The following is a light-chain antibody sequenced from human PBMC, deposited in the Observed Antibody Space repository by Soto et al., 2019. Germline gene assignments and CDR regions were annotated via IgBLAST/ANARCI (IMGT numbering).Light chain of an antibody. Sequence: DIQMTQSPSSLSASVGDRVTMTCQASQDISNYLNWYQQKPGKAPKLLIYDASNLETGATSRFSGGGSGTDFTFTISSLQPEDIGIYYCQQYDNLSITFGQGTRLEIK. J-gene: IGKJ5*01. CDR3: QQYDNLSIT. CDR2: DAS. V-gene: IGKV1-33*01. CDR1: QDISNY.